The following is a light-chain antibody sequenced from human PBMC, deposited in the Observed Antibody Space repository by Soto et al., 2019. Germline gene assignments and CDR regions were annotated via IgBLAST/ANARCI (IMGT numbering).Light chain of an antibody. J-gene: IGLJ2*01. CDR1: SSDVGGYNY. CDR3: SSYTSSSTLAVV. V-gene: IGLV2-14*01. Sequence: QTVVTQPASVSGSPGQSITISCTGTSSDVGGYNYVSWYQQHPGKAPKLMIYDVSNRPSGVSNRFSGSKSGNTASLTISGLQADDEADYYCSSYTSSSTLAVVFGGGTKLTV. CDR2: DVS.